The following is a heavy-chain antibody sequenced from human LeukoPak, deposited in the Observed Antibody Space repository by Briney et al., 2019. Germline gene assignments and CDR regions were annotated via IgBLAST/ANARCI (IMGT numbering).Heavy chain of an antibody. J-gene: IGHJ5*02. V-gene: IGHV1-8*01. D-gene: IGHD3-16*02. CDR1: GYTFTSYV. CDR2: MNPNSGNT. Sequence: ASVRVSCTPSGYTFTSYVVNGVRQATGQGLEWRGWMNPNSGNTGSAQRFQGRVTMTRDTSISTAYMELSSLRSEDTAVYYCARGPLVRLPSSFDPWGQGTLVTVSS. CDR3: ARGPLVRLPSSFDP.